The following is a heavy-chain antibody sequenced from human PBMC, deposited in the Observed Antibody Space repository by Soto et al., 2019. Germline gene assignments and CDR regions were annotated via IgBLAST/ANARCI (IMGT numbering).Heavy chain of an antibody. V-gene: IGHV1-69*06. D-gene: IGHD3-16*02. CDR2: IIPIFGTA. CDR3: ARDGYDGYRLSWFDP. CDR1: GGSFSSYA. J-gene: IGHJ5*02. Sequence: QVQLVQSGAEVKKPGSSVKVSCKASGGSFSSYAISWVRLAPGQGLEWIGGIIPIFGTANYAQKFQGRVTITADKSTITAYKELSSLRSEDTAVYYCARDGYDGYRLSWFDPWGQGTQVTVSS.